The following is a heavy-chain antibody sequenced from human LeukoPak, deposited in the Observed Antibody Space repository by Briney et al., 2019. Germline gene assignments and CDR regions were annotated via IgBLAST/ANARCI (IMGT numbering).Heavy chain of an antibody. V-gene: IGHV4-34*01. Sequence: SETLSLTCAVYGGSFSGYYWSWIRQPPGKGLEWIGEINHSGSTNYNPSLKSRVTISVDRSKNQFSLKLSSVTAADTAVYYCAREYSSSSTGYFQHWGQGTLVTVSS. J-gene: IGHJ1*01. CDR1: GGSFSGYY. CDR3: AREYSSSSTGYFQH. D-gene: IGHD6-6*01. CDR2: INHSGST.